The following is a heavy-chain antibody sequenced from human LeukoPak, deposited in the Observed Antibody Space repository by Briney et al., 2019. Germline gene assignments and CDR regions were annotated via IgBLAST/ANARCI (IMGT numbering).Heavy chain of an antibody. CDR2: IIPIFGTA. D-gene: IGHD2-21*02. V-gene: IGHV1-69*13. Sequence: ASVTVSCTAPGGTFSSYAISWVRQAPGQGLEWMGGIIPIFGTANYAQKFQGRVTITADESTSTAYMELSSLRSEDTAVYYCARWYCGGDCYGYYYYYGMDVWGQGTTVTVSS. CDR3: ARWYCGGDCYGYYYYYGMDV. J-gene: IGHJ6*02. CDR1: GGTFSSYA.